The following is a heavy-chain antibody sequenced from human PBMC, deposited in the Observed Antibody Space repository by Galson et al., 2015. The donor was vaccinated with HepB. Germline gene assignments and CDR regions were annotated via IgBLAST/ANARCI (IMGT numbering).Heavy chain of an antibody. CDR1: GFTFSNFA. J-gene: IGHJ4*02. V-gene: IGHV3-30-3*01. CDR2: ISYDVSKK. D-gene: IGHD2-15*01. Sequence: SLRLSCAASGFTFSNFAMHWVRQAPGKGLEWVAFISYDVSKKDYADSVKGRFTISRDNSKNTLFLQMTSLRVDDAALYYCATTPVVTGTPYFDHWGQGTLVTVSS. CDR3: ATTPVVTGTPYFDH.